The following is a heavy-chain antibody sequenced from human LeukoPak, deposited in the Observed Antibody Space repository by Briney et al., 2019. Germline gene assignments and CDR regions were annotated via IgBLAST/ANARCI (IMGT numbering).Heavy chain of an antibody. Sequence: GGSLRPSCAASGFTFSSYGMHWVRQAPGKGLEWVAVISYDGSNKYYADSVKGRFTISRDNSKNTLYLQMNSLRAEDTAVYYCATEIYSSGGDWGQGTLVTVSS. CDR1: GFTFSSYG. J-gene: IGHJ4*02. CDR2: ISYDGSNK. D-gene: IGHD6-19*01. V-gene: IGHV3-30*03. CDR3: ATEIYSSGGD.